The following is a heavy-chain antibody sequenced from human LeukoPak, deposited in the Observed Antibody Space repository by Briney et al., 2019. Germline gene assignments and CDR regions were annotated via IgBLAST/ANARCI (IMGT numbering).Heavy chain of an antibody. J-gene: IGHJ6*03. Sequence: SETLSLTCTVSGGSISSYYWSWIRQPPGKGLEWIGYIYYSGSTNYNPSLKSRVTISVDTSKNQFSLKLSSVTAADTAVYYCARGGGSGSYHMYYYYYYMDVWGKGTTVTVSS. D-gene: IGHD3-10*01. V-gene: IGHV4-59*01. CDR2: IYYSGST. CDR3: ARGGGSGSYHMYYYYYYMDV. CDR1: GGSISSYY.